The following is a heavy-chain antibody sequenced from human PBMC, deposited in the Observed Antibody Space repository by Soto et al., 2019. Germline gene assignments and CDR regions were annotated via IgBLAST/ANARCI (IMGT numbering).Heavy chain of an antibody. CDR1: GYTFTGYY. CDR2: INPNSGGT. D-gene: IGHD2-2*01. V-gene: IGHV1-2*04. J-gene: IGHJ5*02. CDR3: ARSLGYCSSTSCPGGIDP. Sequence: ASVKVSCKASGYTFTGYYMHWVRQAPGQGLEWMGWINPNSGGTNYAQKFQGWVTMTRDTSISTAYMELSRLRSDDTAVYYCARSLGYCSSTSCPGGIDPWGQGTLVTGLL.